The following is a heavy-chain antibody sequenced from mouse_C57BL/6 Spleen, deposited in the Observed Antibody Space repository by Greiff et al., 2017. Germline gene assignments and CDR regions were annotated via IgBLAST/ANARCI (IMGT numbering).Heavy chain of an antibody. CDR1: GYTFTDYN. CDR3: ARWDYGSSYVVAMDY. D-gene: IGHD1-1*01. V-gene: IGHV1-22*01. J-gene: IGHJ4*01. Sequence: VQLQQSGPELVKPGASVKMSCKASGYTFTDYNMHWVKQSHGKSLEWIGYINPNNGGTSYNQKFKGKATLTVNQSSSTAYMELRSLTSEDSAVYYCARWDYGSSYVVAMDYWGQGTSVTVSS. CDR2: INPNNGGT.